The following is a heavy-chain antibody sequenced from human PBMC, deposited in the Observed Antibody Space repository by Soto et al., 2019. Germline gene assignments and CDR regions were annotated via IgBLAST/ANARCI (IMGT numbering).Heavy chain of an antibody. CDR1: GDSISSTTYY. CDR2: IYFSGTT. Sequence: SETLSLTCTVSGDSISSTTYYWAWIRQPPGKGLEWIGNIYFSGTTSYNSSLKSRVTMSIETSKNQVSLKLNSVSAADTAFYYCARLRSGWYSGHNWFDPWGQGILVTVSS. J-gene: IGHJ5*02. D-gene: IGHD6-19*01. V-gene: IGHV4-39*01. CDR3: ARLRSGWYSGHNWFDP.